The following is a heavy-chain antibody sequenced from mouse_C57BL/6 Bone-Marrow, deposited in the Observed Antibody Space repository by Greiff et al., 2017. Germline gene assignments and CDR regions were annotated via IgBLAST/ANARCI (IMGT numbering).Heavy chain of an antibody. CDR2: IYPRSGNT. Sequence: QVQLKESGAELARPGASVKLSCKASGYTFTSYGISWVKQRTGQGLEWIGEIYPRSGNTYYNEKFKGKATLTADKSSSTAYMELRSLTSEDSAVYFCARPSYYYGSSPYWYFDVWGTGTTVTVSS. V-gene: IGHV1-81*01. J-gene: IGHJ1*03. D-gene: IGHD1-1*01. CDR3: ARPSYYYGSSPYWYFDV. CDR1: GYTFTSYG.